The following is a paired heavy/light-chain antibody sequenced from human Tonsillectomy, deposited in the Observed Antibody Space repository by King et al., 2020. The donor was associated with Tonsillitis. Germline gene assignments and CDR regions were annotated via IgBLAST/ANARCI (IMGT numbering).Heavy chain of an antibody. V-gene: IGHV4-31*03. CDR1: GGSISSGDYF. CDR3: AREVSSSSWGSYYYYMDV. Sequence: QVQLQESGPGPVRPSQTLSLTCTVSGGSISSGDYFWSWIRQRPGKGLEWIGYIFYSGNTYYNPSLKSRLTMSVDTSKNQFSLQLSSVTAADTAVYYCAREVSSSSWGSYYYYMDVWGKGTTVTVSS. CDR2: IFYSGNT. D-gene: IGHD6-6*01. J-gene: IGHJ6*03.
Light chain of an antibody. CDR2: GAS. Sequence: EIVLTQSPDTLSLSPGERATLSCRASQSVSSNYLAWYQHKPGQAPRLLIYGASSRATDIPDRFTGSGSGADFTLTISRLEPEDFAVYYCQLYGTSPRYSFGLGTKLEIK. CDR3: QLYGTSPRYS. V-gene: IGKV3-20*01. CDR1: QSVSSNY. J-gene: IGKJ2*03.